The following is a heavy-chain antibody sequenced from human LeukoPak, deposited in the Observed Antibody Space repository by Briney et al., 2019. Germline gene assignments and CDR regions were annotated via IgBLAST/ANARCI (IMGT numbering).Heavy chain of an antibody. CDR1: GFTFSSYA. V-gene: IGHV3-30-3*01. CDR2: ISYDGSNK. Sequence: GGSLRLSCAASGFTFSSYAMHWVRQAPGKGLEWVAVISYDGSNKYYADSVKGRFTISRDNAKNSLYLQMNSLKAEDTAIYYCARDNWNDCWGQGTLVTVSS. CDR3: ARDNWNDC. J-gene: IGHJ5*01.